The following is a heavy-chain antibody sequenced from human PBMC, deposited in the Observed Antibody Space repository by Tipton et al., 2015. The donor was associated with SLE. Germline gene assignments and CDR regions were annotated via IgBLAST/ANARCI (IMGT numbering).Heavy chain of an antibody. Sequence: LRLSCTVSGGSISSSSYYWGWIRQPPGKGLEWIGSIYYSGSTYYNPSLKSRVTISVDTSKNQFSLKLSSVTAADTAVYYCARQGDVTYYYDSSGYRDAFDIWGQGTMVTVSS. D-gene: IGHD3-22*01. CDR2: IYYSGST. CDR1: GGSISSSSYY. CDR3: ARQGDVTYYYDSSGYRDAFDI. J-gene: IGHJ3*02. V-gene: IGHV4-39*01.